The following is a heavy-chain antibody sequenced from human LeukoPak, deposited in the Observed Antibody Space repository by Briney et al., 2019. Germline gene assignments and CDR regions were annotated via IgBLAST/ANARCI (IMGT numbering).Heavy chain of an antibody. Sequence: PGGSLRLSCAASGFSFSTYAMSWVRQAPGKGLEWVSGVNGNGGSTSYADSVKGRFTISRDNSKNTLYLQMSSLRAGDTAVYYCAKSSYYDSSGYYREYYFDYWGQGTLVTVSS. CDR1: GFSFSTYA. CDR3: AKSSYYDSSGYYREYYFDY. J-gene: IGHJ4*02. D-gene: IGHD3-22*01. CDR2: VNGNGGST. V-gene: IGHV3-23*01.